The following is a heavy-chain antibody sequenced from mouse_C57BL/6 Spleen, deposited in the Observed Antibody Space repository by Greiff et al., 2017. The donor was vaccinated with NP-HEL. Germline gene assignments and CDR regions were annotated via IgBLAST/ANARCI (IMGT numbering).Heavy chain of an antibody. CDR3: ARSRTGTTPYAMDY. D-gene: IGHD4-1*01. V-gene: IGHV1-80*01. CDR1: GYAFSSYW. J-gene: IGHJ4*01. Sequence: VQLQQSGAELVKPGASVKISCKASGYAFSSYWMNWVKQRPGKGLEWIGQIYPGDGDTNYNGKFKGKATLTADKSSSTAYMQLSSLTSEDSAVYFCARSRTGTTPYAMDYWGQGTSVTVSS. CDR2: IYPGDGDT.